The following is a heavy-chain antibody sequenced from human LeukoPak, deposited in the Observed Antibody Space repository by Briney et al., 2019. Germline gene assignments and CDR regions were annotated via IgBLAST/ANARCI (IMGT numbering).Heavy chain of an antibody. Sequence: SETLSLTCSVSGGSISSYYWNWIRQPAGRGLEWIGRIYTGGTTNYNPSLKSRVTISVDTSKNQFSLKLSSVTAADTAVYYCARGGGPDNWFDPWGQGTLVTVSS. CDR2: IYTGGTT. V-gene: IGHV4-4*07. J-gene: IGHJ5*02. CDR3: ARGGGPDNWFDP. CDR1: GGSISSYY. D-gene: IGHD3-16*01.